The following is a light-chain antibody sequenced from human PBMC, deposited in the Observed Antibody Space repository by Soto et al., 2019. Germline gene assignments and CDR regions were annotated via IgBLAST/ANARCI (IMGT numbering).Light chain of an antibody. CDR1: SSDVGGYNY. CDR3: SSYTSSSTRV. Sequence: QYVLTQPASVSGSPGQSITISCTGTSSDVGGYNYVSWYQQHPGKAPKLMIYDVSNRPSGVSNRFSGSKSGNTASLTISGLQAEDEADYYCSSYTSSSTRVFGTGTKATVL. CDR2: DVS. J-gene: IGLJ1*01. V-gene: IGLV2-14*01.